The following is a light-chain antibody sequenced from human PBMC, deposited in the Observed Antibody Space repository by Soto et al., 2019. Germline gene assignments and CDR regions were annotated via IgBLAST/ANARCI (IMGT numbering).Light chain of an antibody. CDR1: QGIRND. CDR2: GAS. CDR3: LHDYNYPYT. J-gene: IGKJ2*01. V-gene: IGKV1-6*01. Sequence: AILMTQFPSSLSASVGDRVTITCRASQGIRNDLGWYQQKSGRAPKLLIFGASTLQSGVPSRFSGSGSGTDFTLTISSLQPEDFATYYCLHDYNYPYTFGQGTKVEIK.